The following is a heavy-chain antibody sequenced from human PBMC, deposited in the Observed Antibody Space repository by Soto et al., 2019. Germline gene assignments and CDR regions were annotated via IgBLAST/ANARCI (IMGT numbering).Heavy chain of an antibody. CDR1: GISISSISYY. D-gene: IGHD3-16*02. CDR3: ATLYDYIWGSYRNRALYYYYMDV. Sequence: SETLSLTCSVSGISISSISYYLGWLRQPPGKGLEWIGSIYYSGSTYYNPSLKRRVTISVDTSKNQFSLKLSSVTAADTAVYYCATLYDYIWGSYRNRALYYYYMDVWGKGTTVTVSS. J-gene: IGHJ6*03. V-gene: IGHV4-39*01. CDR2: IYYSGST.